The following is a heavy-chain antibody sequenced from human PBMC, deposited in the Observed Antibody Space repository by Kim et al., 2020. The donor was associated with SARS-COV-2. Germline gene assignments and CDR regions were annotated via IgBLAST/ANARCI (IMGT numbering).Heavy chain of an antibody. CDR1: GYTFTGYD. V-gene: IGHV1-2*04. J-gene: IGHJ4*02. Sequence: ASVKVSCKASGYTFTGYDMHWVRQAPGQGLEWMGWINPNTGGTNYAQNFQGWVTMTRDTSISTAYMELSSLRSDDTAVYYCARDGSGSRGDFECWGPGTLFSVSS. D-gene: IGHD3-10*01. CDR3: ARDGSGSRGDFEC. CDR2: INPNTGGT.